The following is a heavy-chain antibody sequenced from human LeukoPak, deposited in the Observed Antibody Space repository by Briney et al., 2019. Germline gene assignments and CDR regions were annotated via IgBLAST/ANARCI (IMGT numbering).Heavy chain of an antibody. CDR1: GYTFTSYY. Sequence: AASVKVSCKASGYTFTSYYMHWVRQAPGQGLEWMGIINPSGGSTSYAQKFQGRVTMTRDTSTSTVYMELSSLRSEDTAVYYCARRGRYYDSSGYYYPLGYWGQGTLVTVSS. CDR2: INPSGGST. D-gene: IGHD3-22*01. CDR3: ARRGRYYDSSGYYYPLGY. J-gene: IGHJ4*02. V-gene: IGHV1-46*01.